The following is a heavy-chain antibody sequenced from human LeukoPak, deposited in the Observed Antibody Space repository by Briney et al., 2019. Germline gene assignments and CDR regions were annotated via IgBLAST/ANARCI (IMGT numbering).Heavy chain of an antibody. V-gene: IGHV4-34*01. CDR3: ARTTFGGY. CDR2: INHSGST. J-gene: IGHJ4*02. Sequence: SETLSLTCAVYGGSFSGYYWSWIRQPPGKGLEWIGEINHSGSTNYNPSLKSRVTISVDTSKNQFSLKLSSVTAADTAVYYCARTTFGGYWGQGTLVTVSS. CDR1: GGSFSGYY. D-gene: IGHD3-3*01.